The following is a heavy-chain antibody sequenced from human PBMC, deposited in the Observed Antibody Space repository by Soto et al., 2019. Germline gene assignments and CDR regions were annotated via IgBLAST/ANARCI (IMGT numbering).Heavy chain of an antibody. CDR1: GGTFSSYA. CDR3: ARDKGFAYYYDSSGYYQIYYYYYYGMDV. J-gene: IGHJ6*01. CDR2: IIPIFGTA. Sequence: QVQLVQSGAEVKKPGSSVKVSCKASGGTFSSYAISWVRQAPGQGLEWMGGIIPIFGTANYAQKFQGRVTITADESTSTAYMELSSLISEDTAVYYCARDKGFAYYYDSSGYYQIYYYYYYGMDVWGQGTTVTVSS. V-gene: IGHV1-69*01. D-gene: IGHD3-22*01.